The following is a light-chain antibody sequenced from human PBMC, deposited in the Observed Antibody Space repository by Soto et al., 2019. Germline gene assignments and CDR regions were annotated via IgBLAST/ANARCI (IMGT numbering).Light chain of an antibody. Sequence: DIQMTQSPSSLSASVGDRVTITCRASQGIGHDLGWYQQKPGEAPKLLIYDASALPRGVPSRFSGSGSGTKFTLTIASLQPDDFATYYCQQYETFSGTFGPGTKVDIK. CDR1: QGIGHD. CDR3: QQYETFSGT. V-gene: IGKV1-17*01. J-gene: IGKJ1*01. CDR2: DAS.